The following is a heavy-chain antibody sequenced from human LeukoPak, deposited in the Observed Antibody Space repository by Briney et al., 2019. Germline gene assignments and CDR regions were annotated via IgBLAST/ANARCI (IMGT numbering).Heavy chain of an antibody. CDR2: ISAYNGNT. D-gene: IGHD5-24*01. CDR3: ARGIVEMAPQSLLYYFDY. Sequence: ASVKVSCKASGYTFTSYGISWVRQAPGQGLEWMGWISAYNGNTNYAQKLQGRVTMTTDTSTSTAYMELRSLRSDDTAVYYCARGIVEMAPQSLLYYFDYWGQGTLVTVSS. CDR1: GYTFTSYG. V-gene: IGHV1-18*01. J-gene: IGHJ4*02.